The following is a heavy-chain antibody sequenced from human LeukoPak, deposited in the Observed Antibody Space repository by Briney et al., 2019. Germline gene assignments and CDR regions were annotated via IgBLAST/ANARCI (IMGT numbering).Heavy chain of an antibody. Sequence: AGGSLRLSCAASGFTFSSYWMSWVRQAPGKGLEWVANIKQDGSEKYYVDSVKGRFTISRDNSKNTLYLQMNSLRAEDTAVYYCAKELEIAVAGFDYWGQGTLVTVSS. CDR2: IKQDGSEK. CDR3: AKELEIAVAGFDY. V-gene: IGHV3-7*03. CDR1: GFTFSSYW. D-gene: IGHD6-19*01. J-gene: IGHJ4*02.